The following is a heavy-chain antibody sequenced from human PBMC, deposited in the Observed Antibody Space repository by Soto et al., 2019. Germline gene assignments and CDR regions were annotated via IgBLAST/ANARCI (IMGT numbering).Heavy chain of an antibody. CDR3: ARGLSRNHYYGMDV. CDR2: ISSDGNNK. J-gene: IGHJ6*02. D-gene: IGHD3-10*01. Sequence: PXVSLRLSCAASEFIFSSYGMHWARQAPGKGPEWVAVISSDGNNKYYADSVKGRFTISRDNSKSTLYLQMNSLRGEDTAVYYCARGLSRNHYYGMDVWGQGTTVTVSS. V-gene: IGHV3-30*03. CDR1: EFIFSSYG.